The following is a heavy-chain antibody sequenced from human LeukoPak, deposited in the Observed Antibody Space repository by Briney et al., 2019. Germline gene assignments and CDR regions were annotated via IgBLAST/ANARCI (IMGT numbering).Heavy chain of an antibody. D-gene: IGHD5-18*01. Sequence: SETLSLTCAVYGGSFSGYYWSWIRQPPGKGLEWIGEINHSGSTHYNPSLKSRVTISVDTSKHQFSLNPSSVTAADTAVYYCAAVRYSYGLYYYYGMDVWGQGTTVTVSS. CDR2: INHSGST. CDR1: GGSFSGYY. CDR3: AAVRYSYGLYYYYGMDV. J-gene: IGHJ6*02. V-gene: IGHV4-34*01.